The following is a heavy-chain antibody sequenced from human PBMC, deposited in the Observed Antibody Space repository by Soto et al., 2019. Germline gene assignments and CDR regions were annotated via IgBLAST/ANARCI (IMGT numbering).Heavy chain of an antibody. V-gene: IGHV1-69*01. Sequence: QVQLVQSGAEVKKPGSSVKVSCKASGGTFSSYAISWVRQAPGQGLEWMGGIIPIFGTANYAQKFQGRVTITGDDSASTAYMELSRLRTEDSAVYYCARHFTVTTFDSWGQGTLVTVSS. CDR2: IIPIFGTA. CDR3: ARHFTVTTFDS. J-gene: IGHJ4*02. D-gene: IGHD4-17*01. CDR1: GGTFSSYA.